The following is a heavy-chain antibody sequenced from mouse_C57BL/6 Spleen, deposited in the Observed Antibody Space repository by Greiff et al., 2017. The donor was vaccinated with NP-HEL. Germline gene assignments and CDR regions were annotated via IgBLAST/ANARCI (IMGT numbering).Heavy chain of an antibody. V-gene: IGHV1-81*01. CDR2: IYPRSGNT. D-gene: IGHD2-5*01. CDR1: GYTFTSYG. J-gene: IGHJ2*01. CDR3: ARSDYYSKVLYFDY. Sequence: VQLQQSGAELARPGASVKLSCKASGYTFTSYGISWVKQRTGQGLEWIGEIYPRSGNTYYNEKFKGKATLTADKSSSTAYMELRSLTSEDSAVYFCARSDYYSKVLYFDYWGQGTTLTGSS.